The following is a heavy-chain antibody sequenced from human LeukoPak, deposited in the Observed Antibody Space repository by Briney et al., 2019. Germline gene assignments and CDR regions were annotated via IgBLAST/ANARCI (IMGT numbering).Heavy chain of an antibody. V-gene: IGHV4-34*01. CDR3: ARGGYFDWLTFDY. CDR1: GGSFSGYY. CDR2: INHSGST. D-gene: IGHD3-9*01. Sequence: SETLSLTCAVYGGSFSGYYWSWIRQPPGKGLEWIGEINHSGSTNYNPSLKSRVTISVDTSKNQFSLKLSPVTAADTAVYYCARGGYFDWLTFDYWGQGTLVTVSS. J-gene: IGHJ4*02.